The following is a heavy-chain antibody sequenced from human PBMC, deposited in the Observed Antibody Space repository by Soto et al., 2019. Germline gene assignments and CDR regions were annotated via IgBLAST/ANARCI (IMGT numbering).Heavy chain of an antibody. D-gene: IGHD3-10*01. CDR2: MNPNSGNT. Sequence: ASVKVSCKASGYTFTSYDINWVRQATGQVLEWMGWMNPNSGNTGYAQKFQGRVTMTRNTSISTAYMELSSLRSEDTAVYYCARGLTGYGSGSYYNWFDPWGQGTLVTVSS. J-gene: IGHJ5*02. V-gene: IGHV1-8*01. CDR1: GYTFTSYD. CDR3: ARGLTGYGSGSYYNWFDP.